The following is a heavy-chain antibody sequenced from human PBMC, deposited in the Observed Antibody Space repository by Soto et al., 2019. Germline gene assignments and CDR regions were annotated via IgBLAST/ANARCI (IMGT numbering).Heavy chain of an antibody. CDR1: GFTFSSYG. CDR3: ARDRLLPSFVSLGELFLGYGMDV. D-gene: IGHD3-16*01. V-gene: IGHV3-33*01. CDR2: IWYDGSNK. Sequence: QVQLVESGGGVVQPGRSLRLSCAASGFTFSSYGMHWVRQAPGKGLEWVAVIWYDGSNKYYADSVKGRFTISRDNSKNTLYRQMNSLRAEDTAVYYCARDRLLPSFVSLGELFLGYGMDVWGQGTTVTVSS. J-gene: IGHJ6*02.